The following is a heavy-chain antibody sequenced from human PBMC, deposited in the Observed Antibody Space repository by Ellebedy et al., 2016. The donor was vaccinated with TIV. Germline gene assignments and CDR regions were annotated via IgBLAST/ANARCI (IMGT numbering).Heavy chain of an antibody. CDR1: GYTFTNHW. CDR3: ARHSHYLFYFNGMDV. J-gene: IGHJ6*02. D-gene: IGHD1-26*01. V-gene: IGHV5-51*01. CDR2: IDPGDSDA. Sequence: PGGSLRLSCKGSGYTFTNHWIAWVRQMPGKGLEWMGIIDPGDSDARYNSSFEGQVTISADKSVTTAYLRLSSLKTSDTATYYCARHSHYLFYFNGMDVWGQGTTVTVSS.